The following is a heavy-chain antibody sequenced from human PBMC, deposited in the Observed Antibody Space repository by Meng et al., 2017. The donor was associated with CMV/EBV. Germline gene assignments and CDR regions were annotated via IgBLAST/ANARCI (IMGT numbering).Heavy chain of an antibody. CDR2: FDPEDGET. CDR1: GYTLTEFS. CDR3: ATEIFGGWYSFDY. J-gene: IGHJ4*02. Sequence: RLVTSGARLKKPGASVKVSCKVSGYTLTEFSMHWVRQAPGKGLEWMGGFDPEDGETIYAQKFQGRVTMTEDTSTDTAYMELSSLRSEDTAVYYCATEIFGGWYSFDYWGQGTLVTVAS. D-gene: IGHD6-19*01. V-gene: IGHV1-24*01.